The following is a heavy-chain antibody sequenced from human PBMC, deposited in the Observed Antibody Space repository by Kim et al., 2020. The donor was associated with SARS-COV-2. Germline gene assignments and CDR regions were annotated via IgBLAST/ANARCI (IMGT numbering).Heavy chain of an antibody. Sequence: GESLKISCKGSGYSFTSYWIGWVRQMPGKGLEWMGIIYPGDSDTRYSPSFQGQVTISADKSISTAYLQWSSLKASDTAMYYCARRYQPLPEIDAFDIWGQGTMVTVSS. J-gene: IGHJ3*02. CDR2: IYPGDSDT. CDR1: GYSFTSYW. V-gene: IGHV5-51*01. CDR3: ARRYQPLPEIDAFDI. D-gene: IGHD2-2*01.